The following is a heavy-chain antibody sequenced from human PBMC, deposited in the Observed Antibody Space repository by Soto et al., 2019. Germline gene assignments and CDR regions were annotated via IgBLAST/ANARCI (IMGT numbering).Heavy chain of an antibody. D-gene: IGHD4-17*01. CDR3: ARHSAPNDYGDYVDYFDY. Sequence: SETLSLTCAVYGGSFSGYYWSWIRQPPGKGLEWIGEINHSGSTNYNPSLKSRVTISVDTSKNQFSLKLSSVTAAGTAVYYCARHSAPNDYGDYVDYFDYWGQGALVTVSS. CDR1: GGSFSGYY. V-gene: IGHV4-34*01. J-gene: IGHJ4*02. CDR2: INHSGST.